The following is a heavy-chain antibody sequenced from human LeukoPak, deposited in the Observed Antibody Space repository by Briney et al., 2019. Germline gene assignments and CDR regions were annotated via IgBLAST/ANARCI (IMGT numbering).Heavy chain of an antibody. CDR3: ARGGYSSSMSGRFGY. J-gene: IGHJ4*02. CDR1: GFTFSSYW. CDR2: IKQDGSEK. D-gene: IGHD6-6*01. V-gene: IGHV3-7*01. Sequence: GGSLRLSCAASGFTFSSYWMSRVRQAPGKGLEWVANIKQDGSEKYYVDSVKGRFTISRDNAKNSLYLQMNSLRAEDTAVYYCARGGYSSSMSGRFGYWGQGTLVTVSS.